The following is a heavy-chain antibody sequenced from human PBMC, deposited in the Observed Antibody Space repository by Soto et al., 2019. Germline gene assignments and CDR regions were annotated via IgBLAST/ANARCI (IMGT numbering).Heavy chain of an antibody. V-gene: IGHV1-69*08. CDR2: IIPILGIA. Sequence: QVQLVQSGAEVKKPGSSVKVSCKASGGTFSSYTISWVRQAPGQGLEWMGRIIPILGIANYAQKFQGRVTITADKSTSTAYMELSSLSSEDTAVYYCARDEAVLLFGELFYYYMDVLGKGTTVTVSS. CDR3: ARDEAVLLFGELFYYYMDV. J-gene: IGHJ6*03. CDR1: GGTFSSYT. D-gene: IGHD3-10*01.